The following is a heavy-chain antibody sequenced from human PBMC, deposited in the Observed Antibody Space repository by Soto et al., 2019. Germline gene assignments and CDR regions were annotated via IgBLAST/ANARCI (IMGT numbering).Heavy chain of an antibody. J-gene: IGHJ4*02. CDR2: VYYTGST. D-gene: IGHD6-19*01. Sequence: SETLSLTCSVSGGSISVPYWRWIRHSPGKGLEWLGYVYYTGSTNYSPSLRSRVSISVDTSKNEFSLRLSSVTAADTAVYFCARSVAVPGAHIDYWGQGTQVTVSS. CDR1: GGSISVPY. V-gene: IGHV4-59*11. CDR3: ARSVAVPGAHIDY.